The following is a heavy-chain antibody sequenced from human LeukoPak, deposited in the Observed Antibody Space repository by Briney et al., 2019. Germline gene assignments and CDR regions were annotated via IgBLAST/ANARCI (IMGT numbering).Heavy chain of an antibody. CDR1: GFTFSSYG. J-gene: IGHJ6*03. CDR2: IWYDGSNK. D-gene: IGHD6-13*01. Sequence: GGSLRLSCAASGFTFSSYGMHWVRQAPGKGLGWVAVIWYDGSNKYYADSVKGRFTIPRDNAKNTLYLQMNSLRAEDTAVYYRATSAADDYYYYYYMDVWGKGTTVTVSS. CDR3: ATSAADDYYYYYYMDV. V-gene: IGHV3-33*01.